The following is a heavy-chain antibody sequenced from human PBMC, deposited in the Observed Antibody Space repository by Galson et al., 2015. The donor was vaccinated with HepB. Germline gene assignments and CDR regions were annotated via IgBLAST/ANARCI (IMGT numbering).Heavy chain of an antibody. Sequence: SLRLSCAASGFTFSSYAMSWVRQAPGKGLEWVSAISGSGGSTYYADSVKGRFTISRDNSKNTLYLQMNSLRAEDTAVYYCAKDLHQLLSSVGIPDAFDIWGQGTMVTVSS. J-gene: IGHJ3*02. D-gene: IGHD2-2*01. CDR1: GFTFSSYA. V-gene: IGHV3-23*01. CDR2: ISGSGGST. CDR3: AKDLHQLLSSVGIPDAFDI.